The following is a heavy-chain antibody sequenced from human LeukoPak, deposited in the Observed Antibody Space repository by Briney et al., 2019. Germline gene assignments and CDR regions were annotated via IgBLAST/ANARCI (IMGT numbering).Heavy chain of an antibody. CDR1: GFTFSSYA. CDR2: ISYDGSNK. Sequence: GGSLRLSCAASGFTFSSYAMHWVRQAPGKGLEWVAVISYDGSNKYYADSVKGRFTISRDNSKNTLYLQMNSLKAEDTAVYYCARDRTRDGYNQGRVFDYWGQGTLVTVSS. J-gene: IGHJ4*02. V-gene: IGHV3-30-3*01. D-gene: IGHD5-24*01. CDR3: ARDRTRDGYNQGRVFDY.